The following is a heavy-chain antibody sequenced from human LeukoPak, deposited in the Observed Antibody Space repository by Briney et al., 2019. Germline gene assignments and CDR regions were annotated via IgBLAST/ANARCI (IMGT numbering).Heavy chain of an antibody. D-gene: IGHD3-10*01. CDR3: AREPARFGAEIDY. CDR2: IYYRGST. J-gene: IGHJ4*02. Sequence: SETLSLTCTVSGDSISSYYWTWIRQPPGKGLEWIGYIYYRGSTNYNPSLKSRVTISVDTSKNQFSLNLRSVTAADTAVYYCAREPARFGAEIDYWGQGTLVTVSS. V-gene: IGHV4-59*01. CDR1: GDSISSYY.